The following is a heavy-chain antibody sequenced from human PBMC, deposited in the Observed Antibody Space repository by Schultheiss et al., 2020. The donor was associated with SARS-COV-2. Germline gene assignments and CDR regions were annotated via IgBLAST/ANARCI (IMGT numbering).Heavy chain of an antibody. CDR1: GFTFSSYS. J-gene: IGHJ4*02. V-gene: IGHV3-48*01. CDR3: ARASRGSYCSGGSCYSE. Sequence: GGSLRLSCAASGFTFSSYSMNWVRQAPGKGLEWVSYISSSSSTIYYADSVKGRFTISRDNAKNSLYLQMNSLRAEDTAVYYCARASRGSYCSGGSCYSEWGQGTLVTVSS. CDR2: ISSSSSTI. D-gene: IGHD2-15*01.